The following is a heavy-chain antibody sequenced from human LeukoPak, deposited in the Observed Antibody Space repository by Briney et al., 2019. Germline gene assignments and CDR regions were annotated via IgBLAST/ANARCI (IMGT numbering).Heavy chain of an antibody. J-gene: IGHJ2*01. CDR1: RFTFGDYA. Sequence: AGGSLRLSCTTSRFTFGDYAMSWVRQAPGKGLEWVGFIRIKAYGGTTEYAASVKGRFTISRDDSKSIAYLQMNSLKTEDTAVYYCTRDPGIAVAFWYFDLWGRGTLVTVSS. D-gene: IGHD6-19*01. CDR3: TRDPGIAVAFWYFDL. V-gene: IGHV3-49*04. CDR2: IRIKAYGGTT.